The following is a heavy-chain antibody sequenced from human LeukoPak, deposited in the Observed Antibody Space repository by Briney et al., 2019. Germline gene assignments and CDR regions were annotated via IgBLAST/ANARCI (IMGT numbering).Heavy chain of an antibody. CDR3: ARVGIAARHIDYYYYYMDV. CDR2: INTNTGNP. D-gene: IGHD6-6*01. V-gene: IGHV7-4-1*02. Sequence: GASVKVSCKASGYTFTSYAMNWVRQAPGQGLEWMGWINTNTGNPTYAQGFTGRFVFSLDTSVSTAYLQISSLKAEDTAVYYCARVGIAARHIDYYYYYMDVWGKGTTVTVSS. J-gene: IGHJ6*03. CDR1: GYTFTSYA.